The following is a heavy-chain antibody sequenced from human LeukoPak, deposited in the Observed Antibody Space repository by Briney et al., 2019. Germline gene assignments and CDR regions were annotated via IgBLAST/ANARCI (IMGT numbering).Heavy chain of an antibody. V-gene: IGHV5-51*01. J-gene: IGHJ6*03. CDR2: IYPGDSDT. CDR1: GYSFTSYW. Sequence: GESLKISCKGSGYSFTSYWIGWVRQMPGKGLEWMGIIYPGDSDTRYSPSFQGQVTISADKSIITAYLQWSSLKASDTAMYYCARLYTSSWYPVGYYYYYYMDVWGKGTTVTVSS. D-gene: IGHD6-13*01. CDR3: ARLYTSSWYPVGYYYYYYMDV.